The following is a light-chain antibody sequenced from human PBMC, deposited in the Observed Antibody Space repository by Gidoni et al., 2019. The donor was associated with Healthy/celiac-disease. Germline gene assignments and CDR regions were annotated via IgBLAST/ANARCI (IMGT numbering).Light chain of an antibody. V-gene: IGLV1-47*01. CDR1: SSNIGNNY. CDR2: RNN. J-gene: IGLJ1*01. CDR3: AAWDDSLSGFYV. Sequence: QSVLTQPPSASGTPGQRVTIFCSGSSSNIGNNYVYWYQHLPGTAPKLLIYRNNQRPSGVPDRFSGSQSGTSASLAISGLRSEDEADYYCAAWDDSLSGFYVFGTGTKVTVL.